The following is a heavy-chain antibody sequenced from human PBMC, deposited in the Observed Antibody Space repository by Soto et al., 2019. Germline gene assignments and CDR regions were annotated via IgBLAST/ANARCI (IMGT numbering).Heavy chain of an antibody. Sequence: QVQLVQSGAEVKKPGASVKVSCKASGYTFTSYAMHWVRQAPGQRLEWMGWINAGNGNTKYSQKFQGTVTITRDTSGSTASMEQSSLRCEETAVYYCARDMGFGLSDYLGQGNLVTVSS. CDR1: GYTFTSYA. CDR2: INAGNGNT. CDR3: ARDMGFGLSDY. J-gene: IGHJ4*02. D-gene: IGHD3-10*01. V-gene: IGHV1-3*01.